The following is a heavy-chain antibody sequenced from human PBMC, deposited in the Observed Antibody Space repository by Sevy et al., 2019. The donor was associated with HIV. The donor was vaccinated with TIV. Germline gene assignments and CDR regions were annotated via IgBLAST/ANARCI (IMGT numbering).Heavy chain of an antibody. J-gene: IGHJ4*02. CDR2: IRPDGSDK. V-gene: IGHV3-7*01. Sequence: GGSLRLSCAASGFTFSPYWMTWVRQAPGKGLEWVANIRPDGSDKYYVDSVKGRFTISRDNAKNSLYLQMNSLRADDTAMYYCARGVGLDCWGQGALDTVSS. CDR3: ARGVGLDC. D-gene: IGHD1-26*01. CDR1: GFTFSPYW.